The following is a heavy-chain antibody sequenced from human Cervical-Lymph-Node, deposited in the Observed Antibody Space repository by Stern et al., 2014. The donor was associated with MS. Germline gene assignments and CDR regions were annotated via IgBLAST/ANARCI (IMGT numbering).Heavy chain of an antibody. Sequence: QVQLQESGPGLVKPSETLSLTCTVSGGSVNSSPYYWTWIRQPPGKGLEWIGCVSYSGIPDCNPSLKSRFAIPVDTSKNQFSLKLHSVTAADTALYYCARDFTPPGVTVPGIHDTFDIWGQGTMVTVSS. CDR2: VSYSGIP. V-gene: IGHV4-61*01. D-gene: IGHD6-19*01. CDR3: ARDFTPPGVTVPGIHDTFDI. CDR1: GGSVNSSPYY. J-gene: IGHJ3*02.